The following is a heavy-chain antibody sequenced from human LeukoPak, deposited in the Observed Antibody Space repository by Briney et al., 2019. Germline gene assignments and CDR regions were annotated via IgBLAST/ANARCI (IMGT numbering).Heavy chain of an antibody. Sequence: QAGGSLRLSCAASGFTFSSYAMSWVRQAPGKGLEWVSAISGSGGSTYYADSVKGRFTISRDNSKNTLYLQMNSLRAEDTAVYYCAKGLDIPTSQPPDYWGQGTLVTVSS. CDR2: ISGSGGST. V-gene: IGHV3-23*01. D-gene: IGHD2-2*03. CDR3: AKGLDIPTSQPPDY. CDR1: GFTFSSYA. J-gene: IGHJ4*02.